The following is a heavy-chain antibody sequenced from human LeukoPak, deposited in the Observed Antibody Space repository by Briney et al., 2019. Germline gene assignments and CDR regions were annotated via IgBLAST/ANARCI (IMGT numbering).Heavy chain of an antibody. D-gene: IGHD3-9*01. J-gene: IGHJ4*02. CDR1: GFTFSSYS. Sequence: AGGSLRLSCAASGFTFSSYSMNWVRQAPGKGLEWVSSISSSSSYIYYADSVKGRFTTSRDNAKNSLSLQLNSLRVEDTAVYYCARGHYDVLAASYKWTPDYWGQGTLVTVSS. CDR3: ARGHYDVLAASYKWTPDY. V-gene: IGHV3-21*01. CDR2: ISSSSSYI.